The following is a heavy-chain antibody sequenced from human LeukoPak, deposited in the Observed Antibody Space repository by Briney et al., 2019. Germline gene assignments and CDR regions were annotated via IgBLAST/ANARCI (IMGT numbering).Heavy chain of an antibody. D-gene: IGHD3-16*02. J-gene: IGHJ4*02. CDR3: AKDPLTFGGVIVSYYFDY. CDR2: ISGSGGST. Sequence: GGSLRLSCAASGFTFSSYEMNWVRQAPGKGLEWVSAISGSGGSTYYADSVKGRFTISRDNSKNTLYLQMNSLRAEDTAVYYCAKDPLTFGGVIVSYYFDYWGQGTLVTVSS. CDR1: GFTFSSYE. V-gene: IGHV3-23*01.